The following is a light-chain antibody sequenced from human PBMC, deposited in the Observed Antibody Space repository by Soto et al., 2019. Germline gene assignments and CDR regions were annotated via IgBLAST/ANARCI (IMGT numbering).Light chain of an antibody. CDR2: LNSDGSH. J-gene: IGLJ3*02. CDR1: SGHSSYA. CDR3: QTWGTGILV. V-gene: IGLV4-69*01. Sequence: QLVLTQSPSASASLRASVKLTCALSSGHSSYAIAWHQQQPEKGPRALMKLNSDGSHTRGDGIPDRFSGSSSGAERYLTISSLQSEDEADYYCQTWGTGILVFGGGTKVTVL.